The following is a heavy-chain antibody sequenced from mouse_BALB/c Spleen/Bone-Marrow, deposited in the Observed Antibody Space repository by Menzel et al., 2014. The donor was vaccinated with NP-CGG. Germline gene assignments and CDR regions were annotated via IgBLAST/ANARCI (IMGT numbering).Heavy chain of an antibody. CDR2: IDPANGNT. CDR1: GFNIKDTY. V-gene: IGHV14-3*02. CDR3: ASYYYGSSTFAY. Sequence: EVKVVESGAEPVKPGAPVKLSCTASGFNIKDTYMHWVKQRPEQGLEWIGRIDPANGNTKYDPKFQGKATITADTSSNTAYLQLSSLTSEDTAVYYCASYYYGSSTFAYWGQGTLVAVSA. D-gene: IGHD1-1*01. J-gene: IGHJ3*01.